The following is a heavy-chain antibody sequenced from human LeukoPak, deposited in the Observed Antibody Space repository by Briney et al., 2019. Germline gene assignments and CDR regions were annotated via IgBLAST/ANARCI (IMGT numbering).Heavy chain of an antibody. Sequence: GGSLRLSCAASGFTFSSYAMSWVRQAPGKGLEWVSAISGSGGSTYYADSVKGRFTISRDNSKNTVYLQMNSLRAEDTAVYYCAKDSLTGAVADYYFDYWGQGTLVTVSS. CDR3: AKDSLTGAVADYYFDY. J-gene: IGHJ4*02. V-gene: IGHV3-23*01. CDR1: GFTFSSYA. D-gene: IGHD6-19*01. CDR2: ISGSGGST.